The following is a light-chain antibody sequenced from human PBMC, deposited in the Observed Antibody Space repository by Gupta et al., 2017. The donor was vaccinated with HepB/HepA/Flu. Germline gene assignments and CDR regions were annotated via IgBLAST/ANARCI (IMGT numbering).Light chain of an antibody. V-gene: IGLV2-8*01. CDR2: AVT. CDR1: SSDVGSYNL. CDR3: FSYVGSDNWV. J-gene: IGLJ1*01. Sequence: QSALTQPASVSGSPGQSLTISCTGTSSDVGSYNLVSWYQQHPGKAPKLLIYAVTERPSGVPDRFSGSKSGNTASLTVSGLQAEDEADYYCFSYVGSDNWVFGPGTKVTVL.